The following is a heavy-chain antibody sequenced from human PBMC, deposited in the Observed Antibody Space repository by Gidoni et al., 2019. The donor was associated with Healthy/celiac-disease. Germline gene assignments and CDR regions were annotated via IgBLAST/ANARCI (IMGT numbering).Heavy chain of an antibody. CDR1: GFPFDDYT. CDR3: AKGGIAVASGFGY. V-gene: IGHV3-43*01. Sequence: EVQLVESGGVVVQPGGSLRLSCAASGFPFDDYTMHWVRQAPGKGLEWVSLISWDGGSTYYADSVKGRFTISRDNSKNSLYLQMNSLRTEDTALYYCAKGGIAVASGFGYWGQGTLVTVSS. D-gene: IGHD6-19*01. J-gene: IGHJ4*02. CDR2: ISWDGGST.